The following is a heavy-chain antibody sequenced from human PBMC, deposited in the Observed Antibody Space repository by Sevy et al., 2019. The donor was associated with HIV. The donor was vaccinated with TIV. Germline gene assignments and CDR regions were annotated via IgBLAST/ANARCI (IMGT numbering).Heavy chain of an antibody. CDR3: TRQGDIVLVPAAIRGAFDI. CDR2: IRSKANSYAT. J-gene: IGHJ3*02. CDR1: GFTFSGSA. Sequence: GGSLRLSCAASGFTFSGSAMHWVRQASGKGLEWVGRIRSKANSYATAYAASVKGRFTISRVDSKNTAYLQMNSLKTEDTAVYYCTRQGDIVLVPAAIRGAFDIWGQGTMVTVSS. D-gene: IGHD2-2*01. V-gene: IGHV3-73*01.